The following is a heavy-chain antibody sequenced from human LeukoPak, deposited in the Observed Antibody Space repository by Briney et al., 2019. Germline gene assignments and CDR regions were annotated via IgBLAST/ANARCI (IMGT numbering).Heavy chain of an antibody. Sequence: SETLSLTCAVSGYSISSGYYWGWIRQPPGKGLEWIGSIYHSGSTYYNPSLKSRVTISVDTSKNQFSLKLSSVTAADTAVYYCARSLQRLVRGGPSWFDPWGQGTLVTVSS. CDR3: ARSLQRLVRGGPSWFDP. J-gene: IGHJ5*02. CDR2: IYHSGST. V-gene: IGHV4-38-2*01. D-gene: IGHD6-13*01. CDR1: GYSISSGYY.